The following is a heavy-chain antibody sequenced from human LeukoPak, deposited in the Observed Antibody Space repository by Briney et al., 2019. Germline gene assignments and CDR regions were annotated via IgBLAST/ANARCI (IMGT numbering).Heavy chain of an antibody. CDR1: GFTFSSYG. CDR2: IRYDGSNK. Sequence: GGSLRLSCAASGFTFSSYGMHWVRQAPGKGLEWVGVIRYDGSNKYYADSVKGRFTVSRDNSKNTLYLQMSSRRAEDTAVYYCARVSSSGWSDYWGQGTLVTVSS. J-gene: IGHJ4*02. CDR3: ARVSSSGWSDY. D-gene: IGHD6-19*01. V-gene: IGHV3-33*01.